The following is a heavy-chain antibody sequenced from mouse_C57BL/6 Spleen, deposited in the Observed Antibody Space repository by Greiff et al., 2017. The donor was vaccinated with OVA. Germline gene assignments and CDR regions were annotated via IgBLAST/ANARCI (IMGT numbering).Heavy chain of an antibody. CDR2: IWSGGST. J-gene: IGHJ4*01. CDR1: GFSFTSYG. D-gene: IGHD2-3*01. CDR3: ARDDGYLQRAMDY. V-gene: IGHV2-2*01. Sequence: QVQLKESGPGLVQPSQSLSITCTVSGFSFTSYGVHWVRQSPGKGLEWLGVIWSGGSTDYNADFISRLSISKDNSKSQVFFKMNSLQADDTAIYYCARDDGYLQRAMDYWGQGTSVTVSS.